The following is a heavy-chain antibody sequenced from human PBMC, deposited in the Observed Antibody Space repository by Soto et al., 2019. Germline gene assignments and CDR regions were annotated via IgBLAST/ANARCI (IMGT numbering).Heavy chain of an antibody. J-gene: IGHJ2*01. CDR2: ISYDGSNK. V-gene: IGHV3-30*18. CDR1: GFTFSSYG. D-gene: IGHD3-22*01. CDR3: AKVGGYDSSGYYGSGWYFDL. Sequence: QGQLVESGGGVVQPGRSLRLSCAASGFTFSSYGMHWVRQAPGKGLEWVAVISYDGSNKYYADSVKGRFTISRDNSKNTLYLQMNSLRAEDTAVYYCAKVGGYDSSGYYGSGWYFDLWGRGTLVTVSS.